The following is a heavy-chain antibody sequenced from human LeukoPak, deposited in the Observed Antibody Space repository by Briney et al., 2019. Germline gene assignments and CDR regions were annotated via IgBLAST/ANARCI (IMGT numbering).Heavy chain of an antibody. V-gene: IGHV3-15*01. D-gene: IGHD3-22*01. CDR2: IKSKTDGGTI. J-gene: IGHJ1*01. Sequence: GGSLRLSCAASGFTFSKVWMSWVRQAPGKGLEWVGRIKSKTDGGTIDYAAPVKGRFTISRDDSKDTLFVEMNSLKTEDTAVYYCTTDLSELDDSGYYAKYFHHWGQGTLVSVSS. CDR1: GFTFSKVW. CDR3: TTDLSELDDSGYYAKYFHH.